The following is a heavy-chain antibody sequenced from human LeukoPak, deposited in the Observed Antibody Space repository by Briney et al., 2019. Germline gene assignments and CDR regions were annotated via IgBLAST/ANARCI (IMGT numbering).Heavy chain of an antibody. J-gene: IGHJ4*02. Sequence: PSGGSLRLSCAASGFTFSSYEMNWVRQAPGKGLEWVSYISSSGSTIYYADSVKGRFTISRDNAKNSLYLQMNSLRAEDTAVYYCATPGAARLPLYWGQGTLVTVSS. CDR1: GFTFSSYE. D-gene: IGHD6-6*01. V-gene: IGHV3-48*03. CDR2: ISSSGSTI. CDR3: ATPGAARLPLY.